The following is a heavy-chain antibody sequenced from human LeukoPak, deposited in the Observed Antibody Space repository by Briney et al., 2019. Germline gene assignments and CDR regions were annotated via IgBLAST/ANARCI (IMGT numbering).Heavy chain of an antibody. CDR1: GGSISSGSYY. J-gene: IGHJ6*03. V-gene: IGHV4-61*02. CDR2: IYTSGST. D-gene: IGHD6-13*01. Sequence: SETLSLTCTVSGGSISSGSYYWSWIRQPAGKGLEWIGRIYTSGSTNYNPSLKSRVTTSVDTSKNQFSLKLSSVTAADTAVYYCASLGIAAAGTSYYYYYYMDVWGKGTTVTVSS. CDR3: ASLGIAAAGTSYYYYYYMDV.